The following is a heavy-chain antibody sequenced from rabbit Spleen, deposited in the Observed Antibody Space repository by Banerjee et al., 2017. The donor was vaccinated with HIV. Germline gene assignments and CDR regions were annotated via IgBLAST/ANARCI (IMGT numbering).Heavy chain of an antibody. CDR1: GFDFSSNA. V-gene: IGHV1S45*01. J-gene: IGHJ4*01. D-gene: IGHD6-1*01. CDR3: ARGGYIYGVSAYADGFTL. CDR2: IDGGSSDTT. Sequence: QQQLEESGGDLVKPGASLTLTCTASGFDFSSNAMCWVRQAPGKGLEWIACIDGGSSDTTYYASWAKGRFTISKTSSTTVTLQMTSLTAADTATYFCARGGYIYGVSAYADGFTLWGPGTLVTVS.